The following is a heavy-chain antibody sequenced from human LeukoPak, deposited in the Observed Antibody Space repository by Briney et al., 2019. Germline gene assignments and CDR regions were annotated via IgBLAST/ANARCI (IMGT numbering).Heavy chain of an antibody. D-gene: IGHD3-22*01. CDR3: ARDRYYYDSSGYYLDY. V-gene: IGHV4-4*07. CDR1: GGSFSSYY. Sequence: PSETLSLTCAVYGGSFSSYYWSWIRQPAGKGLEWIGRIYTSGSTNYNPSLKSRVTMSVDTSKNQFSLKLSSVTAADTAVYYCARDRYYYDSSGYYLDYWGQGTLVTVSS. J-gene: IGHJ4*02. CDR2: IYTSGST.